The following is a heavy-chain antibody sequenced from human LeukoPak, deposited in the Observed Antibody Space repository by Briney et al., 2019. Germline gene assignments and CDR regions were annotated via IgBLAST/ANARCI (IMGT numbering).Heavy chain of an antibody. Sequence: ASVKVSCKASGYTFTTYYMHWVRQAPGQGLEWMGIINPSGGSTTYAQKFQGRVTMTRDTSTSTVYMELSSLRSEDTAVYYCARGRQLHLGELFPFAEFFQPWGQGTLVTVFS. CDR2: INPSGGST. CDR3: ARGRQLHLGELFPFAEFFQP. J-gene: IGHJ1*01. V-gene: IGHV1-46*01. CDR1: GYTFTTYY. D-gene: IGHD3-16*01.